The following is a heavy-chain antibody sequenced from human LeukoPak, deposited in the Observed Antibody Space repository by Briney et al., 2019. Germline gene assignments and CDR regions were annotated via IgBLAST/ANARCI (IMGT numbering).Heavy chain of an antibody. CDR1: GFTFSNAW. D-gene: IGHD6-19*01. CDR3: STERRESSGWYNGCFDY. V-gene: IGHV3-15*01. J-gene: IGHJ4*02. Sequence: GGSLRLSCEVSGFTFSNAWISWVRQAPGKGLEWVGRVKSKTDGGTTDYGAPVKGRFTNSRDDSKNTLYLQTNNLKTEDTAVYYCSTERRESSGWYNGCFDYWGQGTLVTVSS. CDR2: VKSKTDGGTT.